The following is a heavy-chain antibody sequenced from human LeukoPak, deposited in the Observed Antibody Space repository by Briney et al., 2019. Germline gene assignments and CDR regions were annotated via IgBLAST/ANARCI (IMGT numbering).Heavy chain of an antibody. CDR2: IYYSGST. D-gene: IGHD5-24*01. CDR1: GGSISSYY. V-gene: IGHV4-59*01. Sequence: SETLSLTCTVSGGSISSYYWSWIRQPPGKGLEWIGYIYYSGSTNYNPSLNSRVTISVDTSKNQFSLKLSSVTAADTAVYYCARGGGGYNPHWGQETLVTVSS. J-gene: IGHJ4*02. CDR3: ARGGGGYNPH.